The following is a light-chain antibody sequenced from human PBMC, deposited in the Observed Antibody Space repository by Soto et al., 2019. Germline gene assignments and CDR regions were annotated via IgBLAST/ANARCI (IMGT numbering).Light chain of an antibody. V-gene: IGLV2-14*01. CDR3: SSYTRSSTRV. CDR1: SSDVGGYNY. CDR2: DVS. J-gene: IGLJ1*01. Sequence: QSALTQPASVSGSPGQSITISCTGTSSDVGGYNYVSWYQQHPGKAPELMIYDVSYRPSGVSNRFSGSKSGNTASLTISGLLAEDEADYYCSSYTRSSTRVFGTGTKVTVL.